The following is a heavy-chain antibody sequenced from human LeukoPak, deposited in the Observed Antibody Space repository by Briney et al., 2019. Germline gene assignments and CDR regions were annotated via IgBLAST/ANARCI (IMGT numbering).Heavy chain of an antibody. Sequence: GGSLRLSCAASGLTSSRDWMHWVRHAPGKGLVWVSRINGDGSSTSYADSVKGRFTISRDNAKNTLYLQMNSLTVEDTAVYYCARDGLTETTRDSDYWGQGTLVTVSS. CDR2: INGDGSST. CDR3: ARDGLTETTRDSDY. J-gene: IGHJ4*02. V-gene: IGHV3-74*01. CDR1: GLTSSRDW. D-gene: IGHD4-11*01.